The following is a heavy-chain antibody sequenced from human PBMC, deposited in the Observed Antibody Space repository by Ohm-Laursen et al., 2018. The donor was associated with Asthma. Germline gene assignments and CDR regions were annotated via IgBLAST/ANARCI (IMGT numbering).Heavy chain of an antibody. Sequence: SLRLSCIAFGYTFSRYSIHWVRQVPGKGLEWVASISTASTFIYYADSVRGRFTTSRDNAKNSVYLQMNSLRAEDTALYYCARIGPEWELPGREYSLHHWGQGTQVTVSS. D-gene: IGHD1-26*01. CDR2: ISTASTFI. J-gene: IGHJ1*01. CDR3: ARIGPEWELPGREYSLHH. V-gene: IGHV3-21*01. CDR1: GYTFSRYS.